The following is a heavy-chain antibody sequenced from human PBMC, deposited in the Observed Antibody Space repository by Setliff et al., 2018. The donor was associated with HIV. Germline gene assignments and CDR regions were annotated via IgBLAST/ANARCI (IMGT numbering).Heavy chain of an antibody. CDR3: ARIWI. CDR1: GDSISNYY. D-gene: IGHD3-3*01. J-gene: IGHJ3*01. CDR2: IYTTGST. Sequence: PSETLSLTCTVSGDSISNYYWSWVRQPPGKGLEWIGYIYTTGSTNYNPSLKSRVTMSVDTSKNQFSLRLTSVTAADTAVYYCARIWIWGQGTMVTVSS. V-gene: IGHV4-4*09.